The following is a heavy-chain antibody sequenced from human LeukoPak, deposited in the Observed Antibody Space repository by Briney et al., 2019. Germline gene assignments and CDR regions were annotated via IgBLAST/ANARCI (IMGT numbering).Heavy chain of an antibody. Sequence: SXDWVRQAPGKGLEWVSSISDGSRYTYYADSVRGRFTISRDSARNSLYLQMNSLRPEDTAMYYCARSGTRLGTDFDFWGQGTLVTVSS. CDR2: ISDGSRYT. D-gene: IGHD3-16*01. CDR3: ARSGTRLGTDFDF. V-gene: IGHV3-21*01. J-gene: IGHJ4*02. CDR1: S.